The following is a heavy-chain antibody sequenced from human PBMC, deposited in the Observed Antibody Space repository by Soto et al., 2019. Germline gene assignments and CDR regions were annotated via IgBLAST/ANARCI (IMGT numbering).Heavy chain of an antibody. CDR3: AKLNPLGYCSSTSCFSSTLDWFDP. Sequence: GGSLRLSCAASGFTFSSYAMSWVRQAPGKGLEWVSAISGSGGSTYYADSVKGRFTISRDNSKNTLYRQMNSLRAEDTAVYYCAKLNPLGYCSSTSCFSSTLDWFDPWGQGTLVTVSS. J-gene: IGHJ5*02. V-gene: IGHV3-23*01. CDR1: GFTFSSYA. CDR2: ISGSGGST. D-gene: IGHD2-2*01.